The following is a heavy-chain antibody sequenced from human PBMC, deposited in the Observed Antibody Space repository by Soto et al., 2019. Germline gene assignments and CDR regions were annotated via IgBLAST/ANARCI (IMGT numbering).Heavy chain of an antibody. J-gene: IGHJ6*02. CDR3: ARGLREVVRGVSSGMDV. CDR2: IGTAGDT. V-gene: IGHV3-13*01. Sequence: QPGGSLRLSCAGSGFTFTNYDIHWVRQAPGKGLEWVSGIGTAGDTYYPGSVKGRFTISRENAKKSLYLQMNNLRAGDTAVYYCARGLREVVRGVSSGMDVWGQGTTVTVSS. D-gene: IGHD3-10*01. CDR1: GFTFTNYD.